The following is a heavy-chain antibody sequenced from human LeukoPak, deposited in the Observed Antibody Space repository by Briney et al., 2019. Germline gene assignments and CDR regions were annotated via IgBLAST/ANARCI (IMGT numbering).Heavy chain of an antibody. CDR1: GSTFSSYA. CDR2: ISGSGGST. CDR3: ATTPWSPYYYYYYYMDV. D-gene: IGHD1-1*01. Sequence: QTGGSLRLSCAASGSTFSSYAMSWVRQAPGKGLEWVSAISGSGGSTYYADSVKGRFTISRDNSKNTLYLQMNSLRAEDTAVYYCATTPWSPYYYYYYYMDVWGKGTTVTVSS. J-gene: IGHJ6*03. V-gene: IGHV3-23*01.